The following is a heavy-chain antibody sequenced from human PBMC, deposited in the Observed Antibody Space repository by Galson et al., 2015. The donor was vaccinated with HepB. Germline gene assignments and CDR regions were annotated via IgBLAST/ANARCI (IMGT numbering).Heavy chain of an antibody. Sequence: SLRLSCAASGFTVSNNYMGWVRQAPGKGLEWVSLIYSGGSTSYADSVKVRFTISRDNSKNTLYLQMNSLRAEDTAVYYCASFGYGDYFDYWGQGTLVTVSS. D-gene: IGHD3-10*01. CDR2: IYSGGST. CDR1: GFTVSNNY. J-gene: IGHJ4*02. V-gene: IGHV3-66*01. CDR3: ASFGYGDYFDY.